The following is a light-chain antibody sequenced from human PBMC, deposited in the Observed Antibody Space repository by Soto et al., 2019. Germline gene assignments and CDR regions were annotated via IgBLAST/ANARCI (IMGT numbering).Light chain of an antibody. CDR1: SSDVGGNDY. CDR2: EVN. Sequence: QSVLTQPPSASGSPGQSVTISCTGASSDVGGNDYVSWYQHHPGKVPKIMIFEVNKRPSGVPQRFSGSKSGNTASLTVSGLQAEDEADYYCCSYGFAGSDYLVFGGGTKLTVL. CDR3: CSYGFAGSDYLV. J-gene: IGLJ3*02. V-gene: IGLV2-8*01.